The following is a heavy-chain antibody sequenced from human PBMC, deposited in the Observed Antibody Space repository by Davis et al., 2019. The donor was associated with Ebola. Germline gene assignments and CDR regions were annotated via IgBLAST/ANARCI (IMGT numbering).Heavy chain of an antibody. Sequence: AASVTVSCKASVGTFSSYAISWVRQAPGQGLEWMGGIIPIFGTANYAQKFQGRVTITADESTSTAYMELSSLRSEDTAVYYCATGVQGVIIIELGYFQHWGQGTLVTVSS. CDR3: ATGVQGVIIIELGYFQH. CDR1: VGTFSSYA. CDR2: IIPIFGTA. D-gene: IGHD3-10*01. V-gene: IGHV1-69*13. J-gene: IGHJ1*01.